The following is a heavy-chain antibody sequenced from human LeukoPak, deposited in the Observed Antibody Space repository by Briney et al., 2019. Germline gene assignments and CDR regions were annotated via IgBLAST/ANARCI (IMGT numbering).Heavy chain of an antibody. CDR2: SYHSGST. J-gene: IGHJ1*01. CDR3: ARGGYDSSGYFPAEYFQH. Sequence: SETLSLTCAVSGGSISSGGYAWSWIRQPPGKGLEWIGYSYHSGSTYYNPSLQTRVTISVDRSKTPFSLKLSSVTAADTAVYYCARGGYDSSGYFPAEYFQHWGQGTLVTVSS. V-gene: IGHV4-30-2*01. CDR1: GGSISSGGYA. D-gene: IGHD3-22*01.